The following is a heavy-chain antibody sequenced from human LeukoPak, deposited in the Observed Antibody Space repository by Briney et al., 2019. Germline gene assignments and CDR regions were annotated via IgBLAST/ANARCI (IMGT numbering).Heavy chain of an antibody. J-gene: IGHJ4*01. Sequence: PSVKVSCKTSGDTFSRYGISWVRRAPGRGLEFMGGIIPLLGSANYPQNFQGRVTITADKATSTVYMDLSSLGSGDTAVYYCARVGVYSGTYYFDSWGLGTQVTVSS. V-gene: IGHV1-69*06. D-gene: IGHD1-26*01. CDR2: IIPLLGSA. CDR1: GDTFSRYG. CDR3: ARVGVYSGTYYFDS.